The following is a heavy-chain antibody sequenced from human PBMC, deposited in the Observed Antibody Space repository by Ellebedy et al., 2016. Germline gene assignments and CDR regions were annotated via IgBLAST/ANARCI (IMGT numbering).Heavy chain of an antibody. CDR3: AGTIYDYVWGSYRHNDAFDI. J-gene: IGHJ3*02. CDR1: GFTFSSYW. V-gene: IGHV3-7*03. Sequence: GESLKISXAASGFTFSSYWMSWVRQAPGKGLEWVANIKQDGSEKYYVDSVKGRFTISRDNAKNSLYLQMNSLRAEDTAVYYCAGTIYDYVWGSYRHNDAFDIWGQGTMVTVSS. D-gene: IGHD3-16*02. CDR2: IKQDGSEK.